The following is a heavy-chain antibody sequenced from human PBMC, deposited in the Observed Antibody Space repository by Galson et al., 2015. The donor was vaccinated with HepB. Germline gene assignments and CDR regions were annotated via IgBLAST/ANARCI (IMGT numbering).Heavy chain of an antibody. CDR1: GFTFSSYA. V-gene: IGHV3-23*01. Sequence: SLRLSCAASGFTFSSYAMSWVRQAPGKGLEWVSVISGSGGSTYYADSVKGRFTISRDNSTTTLYLQMKSLRAEDTAMYYCAKDTIGGTRWLQGYFDYWGQGTLVTVSS. D-gene: IGHD5-24*01. J-gene: IGHJ4*02. CDR2: ISGSGGST. CDR3: AKDTIGGTRWLQGYFDY.